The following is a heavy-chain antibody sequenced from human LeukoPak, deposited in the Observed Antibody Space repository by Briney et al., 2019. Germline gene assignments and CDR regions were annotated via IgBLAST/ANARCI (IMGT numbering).Heavy chain of an antibody. CDR1: EVSDYA. D-gene: IGHD5-18*01. CDR3: TLANRAYAYGYDY. V-gene: IGHV3-49*04. Sequence: GGSLRLSCTASEVSDYAVSWVRRAPGKDLEWVGFIRSKTYGGTAEYAASVKGRFSISRGDSKTIAYLQMNSLTIEDTAVYYCTLANRAYAYGYDYWGQGTLVTVSS. CDR2: IRSKTYGGTA. J-gene: IGHJ4*02.